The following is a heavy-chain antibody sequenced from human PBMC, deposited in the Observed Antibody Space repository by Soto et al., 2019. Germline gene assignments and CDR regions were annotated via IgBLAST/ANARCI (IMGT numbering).Heavy chain of an antibody. V-gene: IGHV4-34*01. Sequence: SETLSLTCAVYGASLSDNYCNWLRQPPGKGLEWIGEINHSGNTNYNPSLRSRVTISIDTSKNQLSLNLRSVSAADTAVYYCARDPRSAYYHDHWGQGTLVTVSS. CDR1: GASLSDNY. D-gene: IGHD3-3*01. J-gene: IGHJ4*02. CDR3: ARDPRSAYYHDH. CDR2: INHSGNT.